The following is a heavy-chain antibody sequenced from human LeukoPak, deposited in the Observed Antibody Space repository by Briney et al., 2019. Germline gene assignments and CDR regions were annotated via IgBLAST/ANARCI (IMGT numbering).Heavy chain of an antibody. D-gene: IGHD3-10*01. J-gene: IGHJ4*02. Sequence: GGSLRLSCAASGFTFSSYAMSWVRQAPGKGLEWVSAISGSGGSTYYADSVKGRFTVSRDNSKNTLYLQMNSLRAEDTAVYYCARELLYHYYEYWGQGTLVTVSS. CDR1: GFTFSSYA. CDR2: ISGSGGST. V-gene: IGHV3-23*01. CDR3: ARELLYHYYEY.